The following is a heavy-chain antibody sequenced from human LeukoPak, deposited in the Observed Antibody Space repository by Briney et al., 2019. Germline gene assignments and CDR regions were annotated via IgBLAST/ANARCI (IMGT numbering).Heavy chain of an antibody. CDR3: ARDVVGATYFD. D-gene: IGHD1-26*01. Sequence: GGSLSLSCAASGFTVSSNYITWVRQAPGKGLEWVSIIYSGGSTSYADPVKGRFTISRDNSKNTLYLQMNSLRAEDTAVYYCARDVVGATYFDWGQGTLVTVSS. CDR1: GFTVSSNY. J-gene: IGHJ4*02. V-gene: IGHV3-53*01. CDR2: IYSGGST.